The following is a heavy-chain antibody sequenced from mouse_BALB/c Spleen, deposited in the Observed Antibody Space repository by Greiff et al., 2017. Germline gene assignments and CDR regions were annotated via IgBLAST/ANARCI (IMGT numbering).Heavy chain of an antibody. V-gene: IGHV14-3*02. D-gene: IGHD1-1*01. CDR3: ASLRSSPYFDY. CDR2: IDPANGNT. Sequence: VQLQQSGAELVKPGASVKLSCTASGFNIKDTYMHWVKQRPEQGLEWIGRIDPANGNTKYDPKFQGKATITADTSSNTAYLQLSSLTSEDTAVYYCASLRSSPYFDYWGQGTTLTVSS. J-gene: IGHJ2*01. CDR1: GFNIKDTY.